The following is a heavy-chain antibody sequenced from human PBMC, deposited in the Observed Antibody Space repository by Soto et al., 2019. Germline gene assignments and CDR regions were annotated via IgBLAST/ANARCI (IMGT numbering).Heavy chain of an antibody. CDR3: AKDGDSYSSGWYNWFDP. CDR2: ISYYGSNK. V-gene: IGHV3-30*18. D-gene: IGHD6-19*01. Sequence: QVQLVESGGGVVQPGRSLRLSCAASGFTFSSYGMHWVRQAPGKGLEWVAGISYYGSNKYYADSVKGRFTISRDNSKNTLYLQMNSLRAEDTAVYYCAKDGDSYSSGWYNWFDPWGQGTLVTVSS. CDR1: GFTFSSYG. J-gene: IGHJ5*02.